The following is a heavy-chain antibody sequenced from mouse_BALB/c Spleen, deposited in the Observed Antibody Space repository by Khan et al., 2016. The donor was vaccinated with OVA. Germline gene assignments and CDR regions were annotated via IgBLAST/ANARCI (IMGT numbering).Heavy chain of an antibody. Sequence: EVQLVESGGGLVQPGGSRKLSCAASGFTFSSFGMHWVRQAPEKGLEWVAYISSDSITLYYADTVKGRVTISRDNHRNTLFLQMNSLRCEVTSIYYCARGNWAWFAYWGQGTLVTVSA. D-gene: IGHD2-1*01. V-gene: IGHV5-17*02. J-gene: IGHJ3*01. CDR2: ISSDSITL. CDR1: GFTFSSFG. CDR3: ARGNWAWFAY.